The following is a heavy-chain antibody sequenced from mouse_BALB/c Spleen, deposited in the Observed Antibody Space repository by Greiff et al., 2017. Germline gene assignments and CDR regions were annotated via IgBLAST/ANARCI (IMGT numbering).Heavy chain of an antibody. CDR3: ARSGNHVYAMDY. V-gene: IGHV1S81*02. Sequence: VQLQQPGAELVKPGASVKLSCKASGYTFTSYWMHWVKQRPGQGLEWIGEINPSNGRTNYNEKFKSKATLTVDKSSSTAYMQLSSLTSEDSAVYYWARSGNHVYAMDYWGQGTSVTVSS. CDR1: GYTFTSYW. CDR2: INPSNGRT. D-gene: IGHD2-1*01. J-gene: IGHJ4*01.